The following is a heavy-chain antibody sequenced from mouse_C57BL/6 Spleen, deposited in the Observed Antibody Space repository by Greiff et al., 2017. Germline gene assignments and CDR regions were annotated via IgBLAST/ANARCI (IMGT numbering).Heavy chain of an antibody. V-gene: IGHV1-80*01. J-gene: IGHJ3*01. D-gene: IGHD2-1*01. CDR2: IYPGDGDT. CDR3: AREGVTTWFAD. CDR1: GYAFSSYW. Sequence: QVQLQQSGAELVKPGASVKISCKASGYAFSSYWMNWVKQRPGKGLEWIGQIYPGDGDTTYNGKFKGKATLTADKSSSTAYMQLSSLTSEDSAVYFCAREGVTTWFADWGQGTLVTVSA.